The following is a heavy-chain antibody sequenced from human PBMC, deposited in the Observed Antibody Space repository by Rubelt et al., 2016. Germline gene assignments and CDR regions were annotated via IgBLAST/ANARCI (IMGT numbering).Heavy chain of an antibody. CDR3: ARGLWFGGDY. J-gene: IGHJ4*02. Sequence: QVQLQQWGAGLLKPSETLSLTCAVYGGSFSGYYWSWIRQPSGKGLEWMWEINHSGSTNYNPSLKSRVTISVDTSKNQFSLKLSSVTAADTAVYYCARGLWFGGDYWGQGTLVTVSS. CDR2: INHSGST. V-gene: IGHV4-34*01. CDR1: GGSFSGYY. D-gene: IGHD3-10*01.